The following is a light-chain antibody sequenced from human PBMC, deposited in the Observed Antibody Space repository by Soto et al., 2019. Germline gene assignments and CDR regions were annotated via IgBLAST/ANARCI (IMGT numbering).Light chain of an antibody. J-gene: IGLJ2*01. CDR1: SGHSSYA. V-gene: IGLV4-69*01. Sequence: QPVLTQSPSASASLGASVKLTCTLSSGHSSYAIAWHQQQPEKGPRYLMKLNSDGSHSKGDGIPDRFSGSSSGAERYLTISSLQSEDEADCYCQTWDTGIRVVFAGGTKLTVL. CDR2: LNSDGSH. CDR3: QTWDTGIRVV.